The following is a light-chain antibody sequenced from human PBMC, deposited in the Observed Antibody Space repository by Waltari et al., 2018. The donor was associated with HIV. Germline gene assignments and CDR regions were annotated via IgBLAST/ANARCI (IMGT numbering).Light chain of an antibody. J-gene: IGKJ2*01. CDR2: AAS. CDR1: RSIGNY. V-gene: IGKV1-39*01. Sequence: DIQMTQSPSSLSASVGDRVTIICRASRSIGNYLNWYHQKSGTAPELLIYAASSLQSGVPSRFSGSGSGTDFTLTITSLQPEDFATYYCQQSSSSPPTFSQGTKVEI. CDR3: QQSSSSPPT.